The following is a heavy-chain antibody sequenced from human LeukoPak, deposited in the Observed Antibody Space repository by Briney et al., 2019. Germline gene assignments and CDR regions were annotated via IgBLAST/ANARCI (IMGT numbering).Heavy chain of an antibody. CDR3: AGMVRGGLFDY. D-gene: IGHD3-10*01. V-gene: IGHV3-7*01. CDR2: IKEDGSDR. CDR1: GFTFSSYW. J-gene: IGHJ4*02. Sequence: GGSLRLPCAASGFTFSSYWMSWVRQAPGKGLEWVANIKEDGSDRKYVDSVKGRFTISRDNTKNSLYLQMNSLRAEDTAVYYCAGMVRGGLFDYWGQGTLVTVSS.